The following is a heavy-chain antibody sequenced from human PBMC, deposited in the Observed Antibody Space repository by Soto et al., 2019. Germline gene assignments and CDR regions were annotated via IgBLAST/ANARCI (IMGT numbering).Heavy chain of an antibody. CDR1: GFTFSSYA. CDR3: LEAVAGTSEYFQH. J-gene: IGHJ1*01. V-gene: IGHV3-30-3*01. Sequence: PGGSLRLSCAASGFTFSSYAMHWVRQAPGKGLEWVAVISYDGSNKYYADSVKGRFTISRDNSKNTLYLQMNSLRAEDTAVYYCLEAVAGTSEYFQHWGQGT. CDR2: ISYDGSNK. D-gene: IGHD6-19*01.